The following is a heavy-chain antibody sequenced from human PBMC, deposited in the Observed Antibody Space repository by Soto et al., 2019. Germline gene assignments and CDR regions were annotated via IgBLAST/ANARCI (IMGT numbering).Heavy chain of an antibody. D-gene: IGHD3-10*01. Sequence: ASVKVSCKASGGTFSSYAISWVRQAPGQGLEWMGGIIPIFGTANYAQKFQGRVTITADESTSTAYMELSSLRSEDTAVYYCARDETYYGSGSSIWSGFDPWGQGTLVTVSS. J-gene: IGHJ5*02. CDR3: ARDETYYGSGSSIWSGFDP. CDR1: GGTFSSYA. V-gene: IGHV1-69*13. CDR2: IIPIFGTA.